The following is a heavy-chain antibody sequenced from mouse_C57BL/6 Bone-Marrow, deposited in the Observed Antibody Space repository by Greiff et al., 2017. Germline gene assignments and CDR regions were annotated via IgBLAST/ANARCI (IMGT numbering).Heavy chain of an antibody. V-gene: IGHV5-4*01. CDR2: MRDGGSYT. CDR1: GFTFRSYA. J-gene: IGHJ2*01. Sequence: EVKLMESGGGLVKPGGSLKLSCAASGFTFRSYAMSWVRQTPEKRLEWVATMRDGGSYTYYPDNVKGRFTISRDNAKNNLYLQMSHLKSEDTAMYYCARDLLCYYGCDYWGQGTTLTVSS. D-gene: IGHD1-1*01. CDR3: ARDLLCYYGCDY.